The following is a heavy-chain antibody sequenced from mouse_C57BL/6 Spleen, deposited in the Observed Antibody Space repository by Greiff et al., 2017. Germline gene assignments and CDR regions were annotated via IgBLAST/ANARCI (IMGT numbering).Heavy chain of an antibody. V-gene: IGHV1-19*01. D-gene: IGHD2-4*01. J-gene: IGHJ4*01. CDR3: ARGDDYDAYYAMDY. Sequence: EVQLQQSGPVLVKPGASVKMSCKASGYTFTDYYMNWVKQSHGKSLEWIGVINPYNGGTSYNQKFKGKATLTVDKSSSTAYMELNSLTSEDSAVYYCARGDDYDAYYAMDYWGQGTSVAVAS. CDR2: INPYNGGT. CDR1: GYTFTDYY.